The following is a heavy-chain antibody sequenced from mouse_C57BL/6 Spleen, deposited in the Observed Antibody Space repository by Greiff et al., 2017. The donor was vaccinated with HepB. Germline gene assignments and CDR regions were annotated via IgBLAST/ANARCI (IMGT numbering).Heavy chain of an antibody. CDR2: IYPGSGST. CDR3: ARSYYGSSPYFDY. Sequence: VQLQQPGAELVKPGASVKMSCKASGYTFTSYWITWVKQRPGQGLEWIGDIYPGSGSTNYNEKFKSKATLTVDTSSSTAYMQLSSLTSEDSAVYYCARSYYGSSPYFDYWGQGTTLTVSS. D-gene: IGHD1-1*01. CDR1: GYTFTSYW. J-gene: IGHJ2*01. V-gene: IGHV1-55*01.